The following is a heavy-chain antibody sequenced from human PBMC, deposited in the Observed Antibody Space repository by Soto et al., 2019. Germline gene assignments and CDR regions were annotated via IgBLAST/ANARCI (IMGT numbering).Heavy chain of an antibody. CDR1: GFSFSDYW. V-gene: IGHV3-7*03. Sequence: EVQLVESGGGLVQPGGSLRLSCAASGFSFSDYWMSWVRQAPGKGLEWVANIKQDGSDKCYVDAVKGRFTISRDNAKNSLYLQMNSLRAEDTAVYYCARGGYCSTASCYGSHYYYGMDVWGQGTTVTVSS. CDR3: ARGGYCSTASCYGSHYYYGMDV. J-gene: IGHJ6*02. D-gene: IGHD2-2*01. CDR2: IKQDGSDK.